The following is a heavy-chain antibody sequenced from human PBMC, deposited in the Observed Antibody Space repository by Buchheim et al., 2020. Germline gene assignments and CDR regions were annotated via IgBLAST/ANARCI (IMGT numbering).Heavy chain of an antibody. V-gene: IGHV3-30*18. D-gene: IGHD3-10*01. CDR2: ISYDGSNK. CDR1: GFTFSSYG. J-gene: IGHJ4*02. CDR3: AKGFGDRKALLYFDY. Sequence: QVQLVESGGGVVQPGRSLRLSCAASGFTFSSYGMHWVRQAPGKGLEWVAVISYDGSNKYYADSVKGRFTISRDNSKNTLYLQMNSLRAEDTAVYYCAKGFGDRKALLYFDYWGQGTL.